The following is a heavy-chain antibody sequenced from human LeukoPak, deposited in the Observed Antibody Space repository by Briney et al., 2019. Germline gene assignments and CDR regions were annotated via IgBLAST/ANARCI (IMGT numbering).Heavy chain of an antibody. CDR3: ARGLRVAPGLDY. CDR1: GGSFSGYY. V-gene: IGHV4-34*01. J-gene: IGHJ4*02. CDR2: INHSGST. D-gene: IGHD3-3*01. Sequence: SETLSLTCAVYGGSFSGYYWSWIRQPPGKGLEWIGEINHSGSTNYNPSLKSRVTISVDTSKNQFPLKLSSATAADTAVYYCARGLRVAPGLDYWGQGTLVTVSS.